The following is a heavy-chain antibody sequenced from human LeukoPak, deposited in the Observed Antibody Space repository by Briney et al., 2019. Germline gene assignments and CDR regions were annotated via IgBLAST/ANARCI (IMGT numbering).Heavy chain of an antibody. V-gene: IGHV1-46*01. D-gene: IGHD1-26*01. J-gene: IGHJ4*02. CDR2: INPSGGST. CDR3: AIVGATIDY. CDR1: GYTFTSYY. Sequence: ASVKVSCKASGYTFTSYYMHWVRQAPGQGLEWMGIINPSGGSTSYAQKFQGRVTMTEDTSTDTAYMELSSLRSEDTAVYYCAIVGATIDYWGQGTLVTVSS.